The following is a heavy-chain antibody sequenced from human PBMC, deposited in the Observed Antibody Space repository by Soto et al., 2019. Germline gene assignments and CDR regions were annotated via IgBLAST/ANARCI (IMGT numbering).Heavy chain of an antibody. J-gene: IGHJ4*02. CDR2: IKQDGSEK. V-gene: IGHV3-7*03. CDR1: GFTFSNFW. CDR3: ARELTMPRGIFDY. Sequence: GGSLRLSCAASGFTFSNFWMSWVRQAPGKGLEWVANIKQDGSEKYYVDSVKGRFTISRDNAKNSLFLQMNSLRAEETAVYYCARELTMPRGIFDYWGQGTLVTVSS. D-gene: IGHD3-10*01.